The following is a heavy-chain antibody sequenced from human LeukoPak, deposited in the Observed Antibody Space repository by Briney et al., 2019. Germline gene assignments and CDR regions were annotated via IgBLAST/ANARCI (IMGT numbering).Heavy chain of an antibody. CDR2: ISANNGNT. J-gene: IGHJ4*02. CDR3: ARDDHYDSSAY. D-gene: IGHD3-22*01. CDR1: GYTFTNYG. Sequence: GASVKVSCXASGYTFTNYGISWVRQAPGQGLEWMGWISANNGNTYYAQKLQGRVTMTTDTSTSTAYMELRSLRSDDTAVYYCARDDHYDSSAYWGQGTLVTVPS. V-gene: IGHV1-18*01.